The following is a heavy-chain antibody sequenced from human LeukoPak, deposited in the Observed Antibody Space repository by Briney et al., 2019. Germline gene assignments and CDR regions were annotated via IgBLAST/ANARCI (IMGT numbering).Heavy chain of an antibody. CDR3: AGAWSGYYYYFDY. J-gene: IGHJ4*02. Sequence: SVKVSCKASGGTFSSYAISWVRQAPGQGLEWMGGIIPIFGTANYAQKFQGRVTITTDESTSTAYMELCSLRSEDTAVYYCAGAWSGYYYYFDYWGQGTLVTVSS. D-gene: IGHD3-3*01. CDR1: GGTFSSYA. V-gene: IGHV1-69*05. CDR2: IIPIFGTA.